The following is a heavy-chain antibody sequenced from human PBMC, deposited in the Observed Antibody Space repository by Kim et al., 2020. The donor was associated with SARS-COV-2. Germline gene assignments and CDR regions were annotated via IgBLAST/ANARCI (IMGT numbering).Heavy chain of an antibody. D-gene: IGHD5-12*01. J-gene: IGHJ4*02. Sequence: VPLSISRNNAKNSLYLQMNSLRTGDTALYYCARVIRGYSYGFDYWGQGTLVTVSS. CDR3: ARVIRGYSYGFDY. V-gene: IGHV3-20*03.